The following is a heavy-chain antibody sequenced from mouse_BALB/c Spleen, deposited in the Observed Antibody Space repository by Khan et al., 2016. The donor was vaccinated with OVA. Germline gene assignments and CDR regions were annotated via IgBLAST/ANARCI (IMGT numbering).Heavy chain of an antibody. CDR3: ARRTSLYTMDY. J-gene: IGHJ4*01. Sequence: QVQLKQSGTELARPGASVKMSCKASGYTFTSYTLHWVKQRPGQGLEWIGYITPRSNFTNYNQKFNDKATLTADKSSNTAYMQLSSLTSEDSAVYYCARRTSLYTMDYWGQGTSVTVSS. CDR1: GYTFTSYT. V-gene: IGHV1-4*01. CDR2: ITPRSNFT.